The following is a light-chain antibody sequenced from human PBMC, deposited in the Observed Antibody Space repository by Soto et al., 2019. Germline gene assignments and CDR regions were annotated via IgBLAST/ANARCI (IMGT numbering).Light chain of an antibody. V-gene: IGKV1-5*01. CDR2: GAS. Sequence: RLTQSPSSLSASVGDTVTISCRASQDISTYLAWYQHKPGKAPTLLIFGASYLHNGVPPRFAGSGSGSEFTLTINRLQPDDFATYYCQHYTLYSAPFGQGTRV. CDR3: QHYTLYSAP. CDR1: QDISTY. J-gene: IGKJ5*01.